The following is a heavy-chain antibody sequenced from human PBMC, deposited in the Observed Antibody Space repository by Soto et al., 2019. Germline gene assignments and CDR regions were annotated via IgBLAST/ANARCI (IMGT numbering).Heavy chain of an antibody. J-gene: IGHJ4*02. D-gene: IGHD3-22*01. CDR2: ISSNGGST. V-gene: IGHV3-64D*08. CDR3: VKEDYYDSRDFDY. Sequence: GGSLRLSCSASGFNFSSYAMHWVRQAPGKGLEYVSAISSNGGSTYYADSVKGRFTISRDNSKNTLYLQMSSLRAEDTAVYYCVKEDYYDSRDFDYWGQGTLDTVSS. CDR1: GFNFSSYA.